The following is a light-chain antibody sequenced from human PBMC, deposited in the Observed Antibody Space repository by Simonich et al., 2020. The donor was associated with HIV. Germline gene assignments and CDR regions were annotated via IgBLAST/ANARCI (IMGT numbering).Light chain of an antibody. CDR2: SAS. J-gene: IGKJ2*01. CDR3: QQSYITSYT. V-gene: IGKV1-39*01. Sequence: DIQMTQSPSSLSASVGDRVTITCRASQSINNYLNWDQQKPGKAPKLLIYSASSLQSGVPSRFRGSGSGTDFTLTISRLQPEDFATYFCQQSYITSYTFGPGTKLEIK. CDR1: QSINNY.